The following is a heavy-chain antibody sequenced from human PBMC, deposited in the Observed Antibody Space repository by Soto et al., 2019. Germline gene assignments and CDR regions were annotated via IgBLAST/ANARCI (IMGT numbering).Heavy chain of an antibody. J-gene: IGHJ5*02. CDR1: GGSISSYY. V-gene: IGHV4-59*01. Sequence: SETLSLTCTVSGGSISSYYWSWIRQPPGKGLEWIGYIYYSGSTNYNPSLKSRVTISVDTSKNQFSLKLSSVTAAGTAVYYCARFGAENWFDPWGQGTLVTVSS. D-gene: IGHD3-10*01. CDR2: IYYSGST. CDR3: ARFGAENWFDP.